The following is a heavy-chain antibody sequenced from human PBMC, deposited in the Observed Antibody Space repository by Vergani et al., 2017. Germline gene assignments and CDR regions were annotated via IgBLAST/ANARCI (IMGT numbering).Heavy chain of an antibody. D-gene: IGHD3-22*01. CDR3: ARMGGYDEGDAFRIGYFDS. CDR2: IYSTGST. J-gene: IGHJ4*02. Sequence: QAQLQESGPGLVKPSQTLSLPFSVSGDSISSGVYYWNWIRQHPGKGLEWIGYIYSTGSTHHNPSLRRRINMSVDTSKNQFALKLNSVTAADTAMYYCARMGGYDEGDAFRIGYFDSWGPGILVTVSS. V-gene: IGHV4-31*03. CDR1: GDSISSGVYY.